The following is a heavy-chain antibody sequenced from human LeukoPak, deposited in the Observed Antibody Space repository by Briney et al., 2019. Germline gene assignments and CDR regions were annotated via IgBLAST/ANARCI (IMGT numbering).Heavy chain of an antibody. V-gene: IGHV4-4*07. CDR2: IHKSGTT. J-gene: IGHJ4*02. CDR1: LVSINNYY. D-gene: IGHD1-26*01. Sequence: SETLSLTCTVSLVSINNYYWSWIRQAAGKGLEWIGRIHKSGTTYYSPSLKTRVTMSINTSKNQFSLQLSAVSAADTAIYYCARVFGGNSLDYWGQGTLVAVSS. CDR3: ARVFGGNSLDY.